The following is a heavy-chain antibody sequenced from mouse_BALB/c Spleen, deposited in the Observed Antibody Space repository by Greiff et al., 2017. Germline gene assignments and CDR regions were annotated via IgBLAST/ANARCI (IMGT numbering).Heavy chain of an antibody. CDR2: ISYSGST. V-gene: IGHV3-2*02. CDR1: GYSITSDYA. J-gene: IGHJ2*01. CDR3: ARRGMVTTRYFDY. D-gene: IGHD2-2*01. Sequence: VQLKESGPGLVKPSQSLSLTCTVTGYSITSDYAWNWIRPFPGNKLEWMGYISYSGSTSYNPSLKSRISITRDTSKNQFFLQLNSVTTEDTATYYCARRGMVTTRYFDYWGQGTTLTVSS.